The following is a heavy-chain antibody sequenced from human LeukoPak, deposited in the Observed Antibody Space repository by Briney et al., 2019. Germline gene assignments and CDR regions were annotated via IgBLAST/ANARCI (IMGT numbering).Heavy chain of an antibody. V-gene: IGHV3-33*03. Sequence: PGGSLRLSCAASGFTFSSYGMHWVRQAPGKGLEWVAVIRNDGSNNYYADSVKGRFTISRDNAKNSLYLQMNSLRAEDTAVYYCAELGITMIGGVWGKGTTVTISS. D-gene: IGHD3-10*02. CDR3: AELGITMIGGV. CDR1: GFTFSSYG. J-gene: IGHJ6*04. CDR2: IRNDGSNN.